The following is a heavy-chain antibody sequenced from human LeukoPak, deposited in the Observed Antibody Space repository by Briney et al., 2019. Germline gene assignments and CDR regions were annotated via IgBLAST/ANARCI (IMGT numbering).Heavy chain of an antibody. V-gene: IGHV3-15*01. Sequence: GGSLRLSCAASGFTFSNAWMSWVRQAPGKGLEWVGRIKSKTDGGTTDYAAPVKGRFTISRDDSKNTLYLQMNSLKTEDTAVYYCTTGQWLVAWGVGAFDIWGQGTMVTVSS. J-gene: IGHJ3*02. CDR1: GFTFSNAW. D-gene: IGHD6-19*01. CDR3: TTGQWLVAWGVGAFDI. CDR2: IKSKTDGGTT.